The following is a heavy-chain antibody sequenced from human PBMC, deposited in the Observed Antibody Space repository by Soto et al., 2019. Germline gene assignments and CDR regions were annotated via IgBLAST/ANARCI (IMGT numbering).Heavy chain of an antibody. Sequence: QVQLVQSGAEVKKPGSSVKVSCKASGGTFSSYAISWVRQAPGQGLEWMGGIIPIFGTANYAQKFQGRVTRPPIQYTSTHIMELSSLRCEDTAVYYCAGVVPAAGSSYYYGMDVWGQGTTVTVSS. V-gene: IGHV1-69*05. J-gene: IGHJ6*02. CDR3: AGVVPAAGSSYYYGMDV. D-gene: IGHD6-13*01. CDR1: GGTFSSYA. CDR2: IIPIFGTA.